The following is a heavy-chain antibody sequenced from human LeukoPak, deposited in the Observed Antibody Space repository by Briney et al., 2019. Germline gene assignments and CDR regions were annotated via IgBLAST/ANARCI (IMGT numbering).Heavy chain of an antibody. CDR3: ARPSKIRYFDSLDY. J-gene: IGHJ4*02. Sequence: GESLKISCKGSGYIFTNYWIAWVRQMPGKGLEWMGIIYPGDSDTRYSPSFQGQVTISADNSISTAYLQWSSLKASDTAMYYCARPSKIRYFDSLDYWGQGTLVTVSS. CDR1: GYIFTNYW. D-gene: IGHD3-9*01. CDR2: IYPGDSDT. V-gene: IGHV5-51*01.